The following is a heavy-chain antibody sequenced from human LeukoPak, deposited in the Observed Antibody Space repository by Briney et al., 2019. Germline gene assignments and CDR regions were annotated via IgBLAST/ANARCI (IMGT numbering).Heavy chain of an antibody. V-gene: IGHV1-18*01. J-gene: IGHJ6*02. Sequence: ASVKVSCKASGYTFTSFGISWVRQAPGQGLEWMGWISAYNGITNYAQRFQGRVTMTTDTSTRTAFMELRSLRSDDTAVYYCARVAGDPDVWGQGTTVTSP. CDR2: ISAYNGIT. CDR3: ARVAGDPDV. CDR1: GYTFTSFG. D-gene: IGHD3-10*01.